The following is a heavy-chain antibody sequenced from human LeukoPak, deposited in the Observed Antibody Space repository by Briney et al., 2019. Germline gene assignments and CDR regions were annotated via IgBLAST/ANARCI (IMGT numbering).Heavy chain of an antibody. D-gene: IGHD2/OR15-2a*01. V-gene: IGHV3-11*01. CDR1: GLIFSDYY. Sequence: GGSLRLSCTASGLIFSDYYMSWIRQAPGKGLEWVAYISDTGKTIYYADSVKGRFTISRDNAKKSLYLQVDGLRAEDTAVYYCATVHFRYFDYWGRGTLVTVS. J-gene: IGHJ4*02. CDR3: ATVHFRYFDY. CDR2: ISDTGKTI.